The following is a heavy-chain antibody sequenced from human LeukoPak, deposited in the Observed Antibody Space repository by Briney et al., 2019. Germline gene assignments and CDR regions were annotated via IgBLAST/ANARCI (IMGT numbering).Heavy chain of an antibody. J-gene: IGHJ6*02. CDR2: IKQDGSKK. CDR1: GFTFSSYW. V-gene: IGHV3-7*03. CDR3: ARYDSGWTEDYYYGMDV. Sequence: GGSLRLSCAASGFTFSSYWMSWVRQGPGKGLEWVANIKQDGSKKYDVDSVKGRFTISRDNAKNSLYLQMNSLRAEDTAVYFCARYDSGWTEDYYYGMDVWGQGTTVTVSS. D-gene: IGHD6-19*01.